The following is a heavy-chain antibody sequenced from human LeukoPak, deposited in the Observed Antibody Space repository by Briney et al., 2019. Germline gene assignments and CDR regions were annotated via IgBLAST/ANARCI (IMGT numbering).Heavy chain of an antibody. D-gene: IGHD3-10*01. CDR2: IVVGRGNT. Sequence: SVKVSCKASGFTFTSPPVQWVRQARGQRLEWIGWIVVGRGNTNYAQKFQERVTITSDMSTSTAYMELSSLRSEDTAVYYCAATEGYGSGSYYAYYYGMDVWGKGTTVTVSS. CDR3: AATEGYGSGSYYAYYYGMDV. CDR1: GFTFTSPP. J-gene: IGHJ6*04. V-gene: IGHV1-58*01.